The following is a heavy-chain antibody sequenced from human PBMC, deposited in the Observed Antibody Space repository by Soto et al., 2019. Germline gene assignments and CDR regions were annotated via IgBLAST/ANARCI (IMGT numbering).Heavy chain of an antibody. J-gene: IGHJ5*02. CDR3: ARFWGDFWRDVEGNWFDP. CDR1: GYTFTSYD. CDR2: MNPNSGKT. Sequence: QVQLVQSGAEVKKPGASVKVSCKASGYTFTSYDINWVRQATGQGLESMGWMNPNSGKTGYAQKFQGRVTMTRNTSISTAYMELSSLRSEDTAVYYCARFWGDFWRDVEGNWFDPWGQGTLVTVSS. V-gene: IGHV1-8*01. D-gene: IGHD3-3*01.